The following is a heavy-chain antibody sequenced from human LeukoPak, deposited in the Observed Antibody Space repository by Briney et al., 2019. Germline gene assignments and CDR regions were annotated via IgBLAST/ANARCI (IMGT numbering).Heavy chain of an antibody. CDR2: ISYDGSNK. J-gene: IGHJ4*02. V-gene: IGHV3-30*04. CDR1: GFTFSSYA. CDR3: ARTIAARTEGGHFDY. D-gene: IGHD6-6*01. Sequence: GGSLRLSCAASGFTFSSYAMHWVRQAPGKGLEWVAVISYDGSNKYYADSVKGRLTISRDNSKNTLYLQMNSLRAEDTAVYYCARTIAARTEGGHFDYWGQGTLVTVSS.